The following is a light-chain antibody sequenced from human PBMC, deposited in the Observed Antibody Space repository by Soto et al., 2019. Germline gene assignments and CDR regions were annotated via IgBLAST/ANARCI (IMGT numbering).Light chain of an antibody. CDR2: KAS. CDR3: QQSNDLVS. Sequence: DIQMTQSPSTLSASLGDRVTITCRASQSISRWWAWYQPKPGKAPKLLIYKASTLKSGVPSRFSGSGSGTDFSFTISSLQPEDIATYYCQQSNDLVSFGQGTRLEIK. CDR1: QSISRW. V-gene: IGKV1-5*03. J-gene: IGKJ5*01.